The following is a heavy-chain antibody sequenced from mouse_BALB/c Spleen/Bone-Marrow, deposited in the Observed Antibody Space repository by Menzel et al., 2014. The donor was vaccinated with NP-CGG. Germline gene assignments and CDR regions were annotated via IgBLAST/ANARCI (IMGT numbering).Heavy chain of an antibody. Sequence: QVQLQQSGAELVRPGTSVKVSCKASGYAFTDYLMEWLKQRPGQGLEWIGVINPGSGSTNYNEKFKDKAKLTADKSSSTAYMQLSSLTSDDSAVYFCARYDGYFDYWGQGTILTVSS. CDR1: GYAFTDYL. D-gene: IGHD2-3*01. V-gene: IGHV1-54*01. CDR3: ARYDGYFDY. J-gene: IGHJ2*01. CDR2: INPGSGST.